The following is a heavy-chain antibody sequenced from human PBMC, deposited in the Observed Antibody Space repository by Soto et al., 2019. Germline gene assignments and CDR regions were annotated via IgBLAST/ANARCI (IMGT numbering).Heavy chain of an antibody. V-gene: IGHV1-69*06. CDR1: GGTFSSYA. D-gene: IGHD3-3*01. J-gene: IGHJ6*02. CDR3: ARERRITIFGEDEYYYYGMDV. CDR2: IIPIFGTA. Sequence: QVQLVQSGAEVKKPGSSVKVSCKASGGTFSSYAISWVRQAPGQGLEWMGGIIPIFGTANYAQKFQGRVTITADKSTSTAYMELSSLRSEDTAVYYCARERRITIFGEDEYYYYGMDVWGQGTTVTVSS.